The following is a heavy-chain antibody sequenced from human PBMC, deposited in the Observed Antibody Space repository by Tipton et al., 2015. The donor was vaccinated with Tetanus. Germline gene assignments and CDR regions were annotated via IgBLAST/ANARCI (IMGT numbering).Heavy chain of an antibody. D-gene: IGHD3-22*01. CDR3: ARDRGDYIYYGMDV. V-gene: IGHV1-2*02. Sequence: QLVQSGAEVKKPGASVKISCKASGYTFTGYYIYWVRQAPGQGLEWMGWIDPNSGGTVYAQKFQGRVTMTRDTSISTAYMELRSLRSDDTAVYYCARDRGDYIYYGMDVWGPGTTVTVS. CDR1: GYTFTGYY. J-gene: IGHJ6*02. CDR2: IDPNSGGT.